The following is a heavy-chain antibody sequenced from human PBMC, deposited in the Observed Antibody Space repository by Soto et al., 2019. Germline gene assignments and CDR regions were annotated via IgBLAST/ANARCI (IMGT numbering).Heavy chain of an antibody. V-gene: IGHV1-3*01. CDR1: GYTFTSYA. CDR2: INAGNGNT. CDR3: ARDITIFGVVIYGMDV. Sequence: ASVKVSCKASGYTFTSYAMHWVRQAPGQRLEWMGWINAGNGNTKYSQKFQDRVTITRDTSASTAYMELSSLRSEDTAVYYCARDITIFGVVIYGMDVWGQGTTVTVSS. J-gene: IGHJ6*02. D-gene: IGHD3-3*01.